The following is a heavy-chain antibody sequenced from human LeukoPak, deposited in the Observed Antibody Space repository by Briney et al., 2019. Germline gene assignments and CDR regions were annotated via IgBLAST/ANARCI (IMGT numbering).Heavy chain of an antibody. Sequence: PSETLSLTCTVSGGSISSYYWSWIRQPPGKGLEWIGYIYYSGSTNYNPSLKSRVTISVDTSKNQFSLKLNSVTAADTAVYYCARVSGYDWESFYDYWGQGTLVTVSS. CDR1: GGSISSYY. CDR3: ARVSGYDWESFYDY. D-gene: IGHD5-12*01. V-gene: IGHV4-59*01. CDR2: IYYSGST. J-gene: IGHJ4*02.